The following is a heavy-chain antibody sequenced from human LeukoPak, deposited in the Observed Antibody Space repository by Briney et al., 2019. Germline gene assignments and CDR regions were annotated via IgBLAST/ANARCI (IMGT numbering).Heavy chain of an antibody. CDR1: GFTFSSYE. CDR2: ISSSGSTI. Sequence: PGGSLRLSCAASGFTFSSYEMNWVRQAPGKGLEWVSYISSSGSTIYYADSVKGRFTISRDNAKNSLYLQMNSLRAEDTVVYYCAREGKEANDYWGQGTLVTVSS. D-gene: IGHD4/OR15-4a*01. J-gene: IGHJ4*02. V-gene: IGHV3-48*03. CDR3: AREGKEANDY.